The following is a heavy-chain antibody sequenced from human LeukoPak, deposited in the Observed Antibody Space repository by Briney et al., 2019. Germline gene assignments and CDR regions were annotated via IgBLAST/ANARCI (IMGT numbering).Heavy chain of an antibody. CDR2: TYFTSKWTG. Sequence: SQTLSLTCAISGDNVSSDSASWRWIRQSPSRGLEWLERTYFTSKWTGDQAVSVRGRITIKPDTSKNQFTLQLNSVSVEDTAVYYCARRASWNSYFDLWGQGTLVIVSS. V-gene: IGHV6-1*01. J-gene: IGHJ5*02. CDR1: GDNVSSDSAS. CDR3: ARRASWNSYFDL. D-gene: IGHD1-7*01.